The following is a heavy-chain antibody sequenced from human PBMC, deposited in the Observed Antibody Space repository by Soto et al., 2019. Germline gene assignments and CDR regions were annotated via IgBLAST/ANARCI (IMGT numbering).Heavy chain of an antibody. D-gene: IGHD6-6*01. CDR2: IYNGGGT. J-gene: IGHJ4*02. CDR3: ASTRGSSYDY. V-gene: IGHV3-53*02. CDR1: GFPASGNK. Sequence: EVQLVETGGGLIQPGGPRKLSVAPPGFPASGNKLSGVRQAPGKGLEWVSVIYNGGGTYYADSVKGRFTISRDNSKNTLYLQMNSLRAEDTAVYYCASTRGSSYDYWGQGTLVTVSS.